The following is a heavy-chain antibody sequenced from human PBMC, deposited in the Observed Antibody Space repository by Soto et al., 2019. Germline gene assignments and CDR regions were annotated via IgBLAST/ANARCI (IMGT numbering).Heavy chain of an antibody. CDR3: ARAAYGSGSYYAPYYYYAMDV. V-gene: IGHV4-59*01. Sequence: PSKTLSLTCTVSVASSSSYYWSWIRQPPGKGLEWLGYILYTGNTNYSPSLKSRVTMSVDTSKNQVSLKLSAVTAADTAVYFCARAAYGSGSYYAPYYYYAMDVWGQGTTVTVSS. J-gene: IGHJ6*02. CDR2: ILYTGNT. D-gene: IGHD3-10*01. CDR1: VASSSSYY.